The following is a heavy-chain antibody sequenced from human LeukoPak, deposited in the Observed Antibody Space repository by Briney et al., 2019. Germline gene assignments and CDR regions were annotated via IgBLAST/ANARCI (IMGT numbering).Heavy chain of an antibody. D-gene: IGHD6-13*01. CDR3: ARDLVGIAYRGAFYY. CDR1: GFTFSDYY. J-gene: IGHJ4*02. Sequence: GGSLRLSCAASGFTFSDYYMSWIRQAPGKGLEWVSDISGSGSTIYYADSVKGRFTISRDNAKNSLYLQMNSLRAEDTAVYYCARDLVGIAYRGAFYYWGQGTLVTVSS. V-gene: IGHV3-11*01. CDR2: ISGSGSTI.